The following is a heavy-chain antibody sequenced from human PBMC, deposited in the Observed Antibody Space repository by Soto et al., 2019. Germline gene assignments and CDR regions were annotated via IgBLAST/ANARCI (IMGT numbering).Heavy chain of an antibody. CDR2: ISSNGGST. D-gene: IGHD5-12*01. Sequence: VQLVESGGGLVQPGGSLRLSCAASGFSFSSYAMHWVRQAPGRGLEYVSAISSNGGSTYYTNSVKGRFSISRDNSKNTLYLQMGSLRAEDMAVYYCARVGSGYDVKYYYYYMDVWGKGTTVTVSS. CDR1: GFSFSSYA. CDR3: ARVGSGYDVKYYYYYMDV. J-gene: IGHJ6*03. V-gene: IGHV3-64*01.